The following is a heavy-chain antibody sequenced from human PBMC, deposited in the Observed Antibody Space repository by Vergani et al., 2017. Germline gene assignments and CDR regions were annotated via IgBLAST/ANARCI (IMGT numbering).Heavy chain of an antibody. CDR1: GFALNRHA. CDR2: ISFDGTNE. J-gene: IGHJ5*02. V-gene: IGHV3-30-3*01. D-gene: IGHD6-13*01. Sequence: QVQLVESGGGVVQPGTSLRLSCVVSGFALNRHAMYWVRQAPGKGLEWVVGISFDGTNEYYPDLVKGRFTISRDIAKNTLYLQMNSLRAEDTAVYYCAGSAAGTGWFDPWGQGTLVTVSS. CDR3: AGSAAGTGWFDP.